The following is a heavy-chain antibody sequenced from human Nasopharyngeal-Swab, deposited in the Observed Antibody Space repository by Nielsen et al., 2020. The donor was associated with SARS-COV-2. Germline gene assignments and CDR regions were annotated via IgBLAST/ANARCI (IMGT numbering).Heavy chain of an antibody. CDR2: IRSKGNNYAT. V-gene: IGHV3-73*01. CDR1: GFPFSDSA. Sequence: GGSLRLSCAASGFPFSDSAIHWVRQASGEGLEWVARIRSKGNNYATAYSASVKGRFIIFRDDPTNTAYLQMNSLKTEDTAMYYCTRCGGGCYSGRDYWGQGTLVTVSS. D-gene: IGHD2-15*01. CDR3: TRCGGGCYSGRDY. J-gene: IGHJ4*02.